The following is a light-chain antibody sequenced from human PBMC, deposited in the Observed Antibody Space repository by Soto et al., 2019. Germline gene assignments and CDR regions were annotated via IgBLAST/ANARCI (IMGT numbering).Light chain of an antibody. J-gene: IGKJ2*01. V-gene: IGKV3-20*01. Sequence: ESVLTQSPGSLSLSPGERATLSCRASQSVNSKFLSWYQHKPGQAPRLLIYGASLRASGIPDRFSGSRSGAAFTLTITRLQPEDSAVYFCQQFDDSRPAFTFGQGTKLEI. CDR2: GAS. CDR3: QQFDDSRPAFT. CDR1: QSVNSKF.